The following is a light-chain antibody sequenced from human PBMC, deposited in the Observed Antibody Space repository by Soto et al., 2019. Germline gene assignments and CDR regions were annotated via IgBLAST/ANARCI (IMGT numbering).Light chain of an antibody. CDR3: SSYTSSSTRV. CDR2: EVS. CDR1: SSDVCGYNY. J-gene: IGLJ3*02. Sequence: QSVLTQPASVSGSPGQSITISCTGTSSDVCGYNYVSWYQQHPGKAPKLMIYEVSNRPSGVSNRFSGSKSGNTASLTISGLQAEDEDDYYCSSYTSSSTRVFGGGTKLTVL. V-gene: IGLV2-14*01.